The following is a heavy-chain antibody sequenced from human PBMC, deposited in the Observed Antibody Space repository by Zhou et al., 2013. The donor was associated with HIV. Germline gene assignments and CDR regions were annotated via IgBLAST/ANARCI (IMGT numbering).Heavy chain of an antibody. J-gene: IGHJ6*03. D-gene: IGHD6-19*01. CDR1: GYTFSGFG. CDR2: ISSYRGYT. V-gene: IGHV1-18*01. Sequence: QVQLVQSGAEVKKPGASVKVSCKASGYTFSGFGISWVRRAPGQGLEWMGWISSYRGYTNYAQKLQGRVTVTTDTSTSTAYMELRNLRSDDTAVYYCARALSTRWGGGGYYYMDVWVKGPRSPSP. CDR3: ARALSTRWGGGGYYYMDV.